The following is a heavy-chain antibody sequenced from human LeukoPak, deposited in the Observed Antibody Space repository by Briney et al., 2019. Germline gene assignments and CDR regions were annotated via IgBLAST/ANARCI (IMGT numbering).Heavy chain of an antibody. V-gene: IGHV4-4*03. CDR1: GGSITSTNY. Sequence: PETLSLTCGVSGGSITSTNYWTLVRQPPGKGLEWIGEVNLQGSTNYNPSLMGRVAISVDMSENHISLQLTAVTAADTAVYYCAREGGPYRPLDYSGQGTLVTVSS. CDR3: AREGGPYRPLDY. CDR2: VNLQGST. J-gene: IGHJ4*02.